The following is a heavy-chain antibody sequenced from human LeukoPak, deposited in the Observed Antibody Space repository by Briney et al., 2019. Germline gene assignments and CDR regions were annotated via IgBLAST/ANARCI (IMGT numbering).Heavy chain of an antibody. J-gene: IGHJ6*02. V-gene: IGHV3-7*01. CDR1: GFTFSSYS. Sequence: GGSLRLSCAASGFTFSSYSMNWVRQAPGKGLEWVANIKQDGSEKYYVDSVKGRFTISRDNAKNSLYLQMNSLRAEDTAVYYCARVNWNDVDYYYYGMDVWGQGTTVTVSS. D-gene: IGHD1-1*01. CDR2: IKQDGSEK. CDR3: ARVNWNDVDYYYYGMDV.